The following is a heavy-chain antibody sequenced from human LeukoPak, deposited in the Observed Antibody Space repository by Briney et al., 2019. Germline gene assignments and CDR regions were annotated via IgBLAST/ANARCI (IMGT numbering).Heavy chain of an antibody. J-gene: IGHJ4*02. CDR2: LNSDGSNT. V-gene: IGHV3-23*01. CDR3: AKDHAQLGCREGY. Sequence: GGSLRLSCAASGFTFSNYAMSWVRQAPGKGLEWVSALNSDGSNTYYADSVRGRFTISRDTSKDTLYLRMNSLRAEDTAIYYCAKDHAQLGCREGYWGQGTLVTVSS. CDR1: GFTFSNYA. D-gene: IGHD7-27*01.